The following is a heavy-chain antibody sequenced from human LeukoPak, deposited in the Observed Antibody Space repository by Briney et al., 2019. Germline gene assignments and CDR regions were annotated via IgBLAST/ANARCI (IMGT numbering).Heavy chain of an antibody. J-gene: IGHJ4*02. CDR2: IKEDGSAR. CDR1: GFSFSNYW. D-gene: IGHD5-24*01. CDR3: ARDPRDDHNSLDY. V-gene: IGHV3-7*03. Sequence: PGGSLRLSCAASGFSFSNYWMSWVRQSPEKGLEWVANIKEDGSARYYVDSVKGRFTISRDNPKNSLYLQMGSLRADDTAMCYCARDPRDDHNSLDYWGQGTQVTVSS.